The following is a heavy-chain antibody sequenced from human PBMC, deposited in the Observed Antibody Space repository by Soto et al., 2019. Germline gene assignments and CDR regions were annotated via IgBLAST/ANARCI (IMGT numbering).Heavy chain of an antibody. J-gene: IGHJ4*02. Sequence: GGSLRLSCAASGFIFSRYGMNWVRQAPGKGLEWVSSISTSGDTTYYADSVKGRFTIPRDNSKNTLYLQMNSLRAEDTAVYYCAKAPIDYYDSIGPRRSDYWGQGTLVTVS. D-gene: IGHD3-22*01. CDR3: AKAPIDYYDSIGPRRSDY. CDR1: GFIFSRYG. V-gene: IGHV3-23*01. CDR2: ISTSGDTT.